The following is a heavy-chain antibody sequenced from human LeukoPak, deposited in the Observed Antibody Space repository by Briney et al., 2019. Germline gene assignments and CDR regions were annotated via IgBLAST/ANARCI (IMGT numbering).Heavy chain of an antibody. V-gene: IGHV4-34*01. D-gene: IGHD1-26*01. J-gene: IGHJ1*01. CDR1: GGSFSGYY. CDR2: INHSGST. Sequence: KPSETLSLTCAVYGGSFSGYYWSWIRQPPGKGLEWIGEINHSGSTNYNPSLKSRVTISVDTSKNQFSLKLSSVTAADTAVYYCARGPRSGSFRSVLFQHWGQGTLVTVSS. CDR3: ARGPRSGSFRSVLFQH.